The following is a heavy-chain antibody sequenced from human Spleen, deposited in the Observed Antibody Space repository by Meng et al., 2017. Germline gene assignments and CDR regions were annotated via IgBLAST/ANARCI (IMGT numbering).Heavy chain of an antibody. CDR2: VYYSGIT. CDR3: ARDLWELRYKAPFDP. Sequence: QPSGPVLLKASVTLSLTCVGSGGSTSGCRYNWNWIRQAPGKGLEWIGSVYYSGITYYNPSLESRVTISVDTSKNQFSLKLSSVTAADTAVYYCARDLWELRYKAPFDPWGQGILVTVSS. D-gene: IGHD3-16*01. CDR1: GGSTSGCRYN. J-gene: IGHJ5*02. V-gene: IGHV4-39*07.